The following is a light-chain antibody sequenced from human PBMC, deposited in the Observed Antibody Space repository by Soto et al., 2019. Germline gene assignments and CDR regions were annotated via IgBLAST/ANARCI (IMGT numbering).Light chain of an antibody. V-gene: IGKV3-20*01. Sequence: EIVLTQSPGTLSLSPVGRATLSCRASQSVRSSYLAWYQQRPGQAPRLLIFGASFRATGIPDRFSGSGSGTDFTLTISRLEPEDFAVYYCQHYGSPLTFGGGTKVEIK. CDR1: QSVRSSY. J-gene: IGKJ4*01. CDR3: QHYGSPLT. CDR2: GAS.